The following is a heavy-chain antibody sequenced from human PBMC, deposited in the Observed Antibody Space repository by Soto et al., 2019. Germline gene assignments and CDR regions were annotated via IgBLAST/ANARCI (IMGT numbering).Heavy chain of an antibody. J-gene: IGHJ4*02. V-gene: IGHV3-72*01. CDR2: TRNNANSYTT. Sequence: GGSLRLSCAASGFTFSDYYINWVRQAPGKGLEWVGRTRNNANSYTTYYADSVKGRFIISRDDSKNTLFLQMNSLRAEDTAVYYCATAKLLLPWLFDYWGQGTLVTVSS. D-gene: IGHD2-15*01. CDR3: ATAKLLLPWLFDY. CDR1: GFTFSDYY.